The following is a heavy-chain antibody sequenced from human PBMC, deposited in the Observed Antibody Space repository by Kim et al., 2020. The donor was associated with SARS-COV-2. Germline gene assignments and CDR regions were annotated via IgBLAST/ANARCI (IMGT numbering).Heavy chain of an antibody. CDR1: GYTFTNYA. CDR2: INTNTGNP. J-gene: IGHJ6*03. Sequence: ASVKVSCKASGYTFTNYAMNWVRQAPGQGLEWMGWINTNTGNPTYAQGFTGRFVFSLDTSVSTAYLQISSLKAEDTVVYYCARDHVTIFGGINYYYYMYVWGKGTTVTVSS. V-gene: IGHV7-4-1*02. CDR3: ARDHVTIFGGINYYYYMYV. D-gene: IGHD3-3*01.